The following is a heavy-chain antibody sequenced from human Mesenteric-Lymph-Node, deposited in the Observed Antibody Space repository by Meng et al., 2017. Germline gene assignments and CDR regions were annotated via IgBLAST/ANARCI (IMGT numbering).Heavy chain of an antibody. CDR3: ARGMILDDAFDI. CDR2: IGTAGDT. V-gene: IGHV3-13*01. Sequence: GESLKISCAASGFTFSSYDMHWVRQATGKGLEWVSAIGTAGDTYYSGSVKGRFTISRENAKNSLYLQMGSLRAEDMAVYYCARGMILDDAFDIWGQGTMVTVSS. D-gene: IGHD2-15*01. J-gene: IGHJ3*02. CDR1: GFTFSSYD.